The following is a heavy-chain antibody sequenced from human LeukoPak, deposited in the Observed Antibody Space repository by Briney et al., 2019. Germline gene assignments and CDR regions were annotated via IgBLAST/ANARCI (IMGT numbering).Heavy chain of an antibody. CDR1: GGSISSGGYY. D-gene: IGHD3-22*01. J-gene: IGHJ5*02. V-gene: IGHV4-31*03. CDR2: IYYSGST. Sequence: TLSLTCTVSGGSISSGGYYWNWIRQHPGKGLEWIGYIYYSGSTYYNPSLKSRVNISADTSKNQFSLKLRSVTAADTAVYYCARALSYYYDSSGYSWGQGTLVTVSS. CDR3: ARALSYYYDSSGYS.